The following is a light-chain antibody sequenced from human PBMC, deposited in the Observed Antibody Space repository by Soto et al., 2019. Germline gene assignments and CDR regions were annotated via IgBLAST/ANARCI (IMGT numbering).Light chain of an antibody. Sequence: EIVMTQSPASLSVSPGDGATLSCRASQSVASNVAWYQKKPGQSPRLLTHGASTRAVGVPARFSGRGSGTDFSLTINSLQSEDFAVYYCQQYHNWPPQYTFGQGTKLQIK. CDR1: QSVASN. CDR2: GAS. J-gene: IGKJ2*01. CDR3: QQYHNWPPQYT. V-gene: IGKV3-15*01.